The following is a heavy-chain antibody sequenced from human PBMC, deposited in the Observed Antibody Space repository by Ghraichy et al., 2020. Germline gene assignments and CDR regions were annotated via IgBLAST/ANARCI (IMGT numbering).Heavy chain of an antibody. V-gene: IGHV3-23*01. Sequence: GGSLRLSCAASGFTFSSYAMSWVRQAPGKGLEWVSAISGSGGSTYYADSVKGRFTISRDNSKNTLYLQMNSLRAEDTAVYYCAKDPPYYDYIWGSYRDFDYWGQGTLVTVSS. J-gene: IGHJ4*02. D-gene: IGHD3-16*02. CDR3: AKDPPYYDYIWGSYRDFDY. CDR2: ISGSGGST. CDR1: GFTFSSYA.